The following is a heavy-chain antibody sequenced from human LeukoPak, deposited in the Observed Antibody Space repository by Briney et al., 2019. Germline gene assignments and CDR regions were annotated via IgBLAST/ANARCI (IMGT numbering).Heavy chain of an antibody. CDR2: ISGSAVT. CDR1: GFTFSTYG. CDR3: AKRGPGSPQSGKYYFDY. D-gene: IGHD3-10*01. J-gene: IGHJ4*02. V-gene: IGHV3-23*01. Sequence: PGGTLRLSCAASGFTFSTYGMTWVRQAPGKGLEWVAAISGSAVTFYGDSVKGRFTISRDNSKKMVYLQMNSLTAEDTAAYYCAKRGPGSPQSGKYYFDYWGQGTLVTVSS.